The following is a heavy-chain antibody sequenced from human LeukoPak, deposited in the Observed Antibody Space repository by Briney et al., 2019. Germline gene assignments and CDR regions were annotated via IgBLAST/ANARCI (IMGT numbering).Heavy chain of an antibody. D-gene: IGHD3-22*01. V-gene: IGHV4-34*01. CDR3: ASGSGYYYDSSGYPAHLFDY. Sequence: PSETLSLTCAVYGGSFSGYYWSWIRQPPGKGLEWIGEINHSGSTNYNPSLKSRVAISVDTSKNQFSLKLSSVTAADTAVYYCASGSGYYYDSSGYPAHLFDYWGQGTLVTVSS. CDR2: INHSGST. J-gene: IGHJ4*02. CDR1: GGSFSGYY.